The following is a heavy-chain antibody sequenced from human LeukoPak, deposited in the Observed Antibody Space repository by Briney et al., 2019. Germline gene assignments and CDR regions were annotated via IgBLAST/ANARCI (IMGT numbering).Heavy chain of an antibody. Sequence: WGSPRLSCAASGFTVSTNYMSWVRQAPGKGLEWVSSISSSSSYKYYGDSVKGRFTISRDNAKTSLYLQMNSLRAEDTAVYYCARGPGRSSFDYWGQGALVPLSS. CDR3: ARGPGRSSFDY. D-gene: IGHD6-13*01. CDR2: ISSSSSYK. J-gene: IGHJ4*02. CDR1: GFTVSTNY. V-gene: IGHV3-21*01.